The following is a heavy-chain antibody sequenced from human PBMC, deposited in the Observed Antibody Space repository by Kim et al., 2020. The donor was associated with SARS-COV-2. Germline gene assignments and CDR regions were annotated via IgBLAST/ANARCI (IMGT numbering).Heavy chain of an antibody. V-gene: IGHV3-21*01. CDR1: GFTFSTYD. CDR2: MSGISSHI. J-gene: IGHJ6*03. CDR3: SRVQPPQPKYDIDV. Sequence: GGSLRLSCAASGFTFSTYDMNWVRQAPGKGLEWVSGMSGISSHIYYADSVNGRFTISRDNAKNSLYLELSSLRADDTAVYYCSRVQPPQPKYDIDVWGQG.